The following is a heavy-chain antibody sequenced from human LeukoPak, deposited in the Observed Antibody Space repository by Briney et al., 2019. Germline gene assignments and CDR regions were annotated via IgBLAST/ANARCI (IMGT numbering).Heavy chain of an antibody. CDR1: GFTFDDYA. Sequence: PGGSLRLSCAASGFTFDDYAMHWVRQAPGKGLEWVSGISWNSGSIGYADSVKGRFTISRDNAKNSLYLQMNSLRAEDTALYYCAKSDDSSGYYPYFDYWGQGTLVTVSS. CDR2: ISWNSGSI. D-gene: IGHD3-22*01. CDR3: AKSDDSSGYYPYFDY. V-gene: IGHV3-9*01. J-gene: IGHJ4*02.